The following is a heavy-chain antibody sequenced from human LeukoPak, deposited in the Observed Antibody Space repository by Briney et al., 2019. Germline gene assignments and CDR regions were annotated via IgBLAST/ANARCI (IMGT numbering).Heavy chain of an antibody. CDR2: INPNSGGT. J-gene: IGHJ4*02. Sequence: ASVKVSCKASGYTFTGYYMHWVRQAPGQGLEWMGWINPNSGGTDYAQKFQGRVTMTRDTSISTAYMELSRLRSEDMAVYYCARSYCSGGSCYSCLDYWGQGTLVTVSS. CDR1: GYTFTGYY. V-gene: IGHV1-2*02. D-gene: IGHD2-15*01. CDR3: ARSYCSGGSCYSCLDY.